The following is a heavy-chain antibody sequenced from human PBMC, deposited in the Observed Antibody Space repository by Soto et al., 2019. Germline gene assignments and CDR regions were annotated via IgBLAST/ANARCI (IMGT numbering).Heavy chain of an antibody. D-gene: IGHD3-3*01. CDR1: GYTFTSYD. CDR2: MNPNSGKT. Sequence: QVQLVQSGAEAKKPGASVKVPCKASGYTFTSYDINWVRQATGQGLEWMGWMNPNSGKTGYAQKFQGRVTMTRNTAVSTAHIDLSSLKSEDTAVYCCARMPSPSEYYDFCRGSPEVYYYGMDVWGQGTTVTVSS. CDR3: ARMPSPSEYYDFCRGSPEVYYYGMDV. V-gene: IGHV1-8*01. J-gene: IGHJ6*02.